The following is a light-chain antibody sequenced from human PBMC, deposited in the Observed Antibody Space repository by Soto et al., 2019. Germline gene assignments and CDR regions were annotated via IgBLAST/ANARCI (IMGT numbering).Light chain of an antibody. CDR2: GNS. Sequence: QLVLTQPPSVSGAPGQRVTISCTGSSSNIGAGYDVHWYQQLPGTAPKLLIYGNSNRPSGVPDRFSGSKSGTSASLAITGLQAEDEADYYCQSYDSSLSGWVFGGGTKVTDL. CDR3: QSYDSSLSGWV. J-gene: IGLJ3*02. CDR1: SSNIGAGYD. V-gene: IGLV1-40*01.